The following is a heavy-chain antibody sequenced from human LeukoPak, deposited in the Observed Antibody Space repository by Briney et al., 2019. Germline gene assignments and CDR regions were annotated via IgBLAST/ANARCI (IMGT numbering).Heavy chain of an antibody. Sequence: QPGGSLRLSCAASGFTFSSYWMSWVRQAPGKGLVWVSRINTDGSSTSYADSVKGRFTISRDNAKNTLYLQMNSLRAEDTAVYYCGRGYYYYYMDVWGKGTTVTVSS. J-gene: IGHJ6*03. V-gene: IGHV3-74*01. CDR1: GFTFSSYW. CDR3: GRGYYYYYMDV. CDR2: INTDGSST.